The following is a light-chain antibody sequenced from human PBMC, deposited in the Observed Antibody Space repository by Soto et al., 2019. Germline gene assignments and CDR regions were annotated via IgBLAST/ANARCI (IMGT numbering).Light chain of an antibody. CDR2: DAS. V-gene: IGKV3-11*01. J-gene: IGKJ5*01. Sequence: EIVLTQSTGTLSLSPGERATLSCRASQSVSSYLAWYQQKPGQAPRLLIYDASNRATGIPARFSGSGSGTDFTLTISSLEPEDFAVYYCQQRSNWPPNFG. CDR3: QQRSNWPPN. CDR1: QSVSSY.